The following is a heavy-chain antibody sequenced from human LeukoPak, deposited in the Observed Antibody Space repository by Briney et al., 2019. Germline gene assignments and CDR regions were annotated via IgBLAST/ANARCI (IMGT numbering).Heavy chain of an antibody. Sequence: SVKVSCKASGYTFTGYYMHWVRQAPGQGLEWMGGISHIFGSANYAQKFQGRVTITADESTTTAYMELSSLRSEDTAMYYCASRLMVEMSTYFDYWGQGTLVTVSS. J-gene: IGHJ4*02. CDR2: ISHIFGSA. V-gene: IGHV1-69*13. CDR3: ASRLMVEMSTYFDY. CDR1: GYTFTGYY. D-gene: IGHD5-24*01.